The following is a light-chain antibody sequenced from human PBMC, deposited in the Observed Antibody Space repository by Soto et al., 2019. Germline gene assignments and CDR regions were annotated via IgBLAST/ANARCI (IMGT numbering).Light chain of an antibody. CDR1: ALPKKY. J-gene: IGLJ6*01. CDR3: LSADSSGTPEV. Sequence: SYELTQPPSVSVSLGQMAGITCSGEALPKKYAYWYQQKPGQFPVVVIYKDSERPSGIPERFSGSSSGTIVTLTISGVQAEDEADYYCLSADSSGTPEVFGSGTQLTVL. V-gene: IGLV3-16*01. CDR2: KDS.